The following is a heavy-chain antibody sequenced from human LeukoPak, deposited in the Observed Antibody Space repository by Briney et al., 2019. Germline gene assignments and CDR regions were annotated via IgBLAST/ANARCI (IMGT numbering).Heavy chain of an antibody. CDR3: AREGRGFPDYGGNSEYFQH. Sequence: PSETLSLTCTVSGGSISSYYWSWIRQPPGKGLEWIGYIYYSGSTNYNPSLKSRVTISVDTSKNQFSLKLSSVTAADTAVYYCAREGRGFPDYGGNSEYFQHWGQGTLVTVSS. D-gene: IGHD4-23*01. J-gene: IGHJ1*01. CDR1: GGSISSYY. V-gene: IGHV4-59*12. CDR2: IYYSGST.